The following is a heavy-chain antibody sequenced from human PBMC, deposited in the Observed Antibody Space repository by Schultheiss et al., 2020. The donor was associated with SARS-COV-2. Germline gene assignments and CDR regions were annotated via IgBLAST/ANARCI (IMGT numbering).Heavy chain of an antibody. J-gene: IGHJ6*02. CDR2: INHSGST. CDR1: GGSFSGYY. V-gene: IGHV4-34*01. D-gene: IGHD6-13*01. CDR3: ARHLAAAGTRYYGMDV. Sequence: SETLSLTCAVYGGSFSGYYWSWIRQPPGKGLEWIGEINHSGSTNYNPSLKSRVTISVDTSKNQFSLKLSSVTAADTAVYYCARHLAAAGTRYYGMDVWGQGTTVTVSS.